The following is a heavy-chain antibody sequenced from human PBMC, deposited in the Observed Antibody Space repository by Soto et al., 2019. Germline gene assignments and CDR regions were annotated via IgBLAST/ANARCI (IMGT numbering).Heavy chain of an antibody. CDR1: GYTFTIYS. D-gene: IGHD6-19*01. V-gene: IGHV1-18*01. CDR2: ISAYNGNT. J-gene: IGHJ5*02. Sequence: APVKVSCKAPGYTFTIYSLSWVRQAPGKGLEWMGWISAYNGNTNYAQKLQGRVTMTTDTSTSTAYMELRSLRSDDTAVYYCARVKASGWLNWFDPWGQGTLVTVSS. CDR3: ARVKASGWLNWFDP.